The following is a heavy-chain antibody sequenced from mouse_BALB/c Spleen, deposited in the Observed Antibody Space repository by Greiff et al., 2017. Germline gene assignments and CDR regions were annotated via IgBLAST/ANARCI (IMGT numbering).Heavy chain of an antibody. Sequence: EVKLVESGPGLVKPSQSLSLTCTVTGYSITSDYAWNWIRQFPGNKLEWMGYISYSGSTSYNPSLKSRISITRDTSKNQFFLQLNSVTTEDTATYYCARDGNYPIYAMDYWGQGTSVTVSS. D-gene: IGHD2-1*01. CDR3: ARDGNYPIYAMDY. J-gene: IGHJ4*01. CDR1: GYSITSDYA. V-gene: IGHV3-2*02. CDR2: ISYSGST.